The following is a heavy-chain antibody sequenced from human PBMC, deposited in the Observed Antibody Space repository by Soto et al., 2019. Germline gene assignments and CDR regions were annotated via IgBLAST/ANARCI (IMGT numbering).Heavy chain of an antibody. CDR1: GGSITSNSYY. V-gene: IGHV4-39*01. CDR3: ARRSTVTYDY. Sequence: QLQLQESGPELVKPSETLSLTCTVSGGSITSNSYYWGWIRQPPGKGLEWIGSFYYSESTYFNPSLKSRVTISVDTSKNQFSLKLSAVNAADTAVYYCARRSTVTYDYWGQGILVTVSS. J-gene: IGHJ4*02. CDR2: FYYSEST. D-gene: IGHD4-17*01.